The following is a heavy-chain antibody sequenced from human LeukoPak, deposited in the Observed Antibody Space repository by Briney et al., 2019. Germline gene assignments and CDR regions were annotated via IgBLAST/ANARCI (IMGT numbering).Heavy chain of an antibody. D-gene: IGHD3-3*01. J-gene: IGHJ4*02. Sequence: ASVKVSCKASGYTFTSYYMHWVRQAPGQGLEWMGIINPSGGSTSYAQKFQGRVTMTRDTSTSTVYMELSSLRSEDTAVYYCARDPITIFGVVIRAFDYWGQGTLVTVSS. CDR2: INPSGGST. V-gene: IGHV1-46*01. CDR1: GYTFTSYY. CDR3: ARDPITIFGVVIRAFDY.